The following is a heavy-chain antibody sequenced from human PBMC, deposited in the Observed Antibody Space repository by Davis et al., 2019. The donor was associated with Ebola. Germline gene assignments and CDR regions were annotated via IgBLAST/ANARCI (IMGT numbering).Heavy chain of an antibody. V-gene: IGHV1-18*01. CDR3: ARGSTTGWTNYYYYYGMDV. Sequence: ASVKVSCKASGYTFTSYGISWVRQAPGQGLEWMGWISAYNGNTNYAQKLQGRVTMTTDTSTSTAYMELRSLRSDDTAVYYCARGSTTGWTNYYYYYGMDVWGQGTTVTASS. CDR1: GYTFTSYG. J-gene: IGHJ6*02. D-gene: IGHD1-14*01. CDR2: ISAYNGNT.